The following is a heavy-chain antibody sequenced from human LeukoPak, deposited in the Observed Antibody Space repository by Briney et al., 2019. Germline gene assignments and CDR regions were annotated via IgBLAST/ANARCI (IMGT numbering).Heavy chain of an antibody. CDR1: GFTFSSYG. Sequence: GGSLRLSCAASGFTFSSYGMSWVRQAPGKGLEWVSAISGSGGSTYYADSVKGRFTISRDNSKNSLYLQMNSLRAEDTALYYCAKGMYGSGSYYNLDYWGQGTLVTVSS. CDR2: ISGSGGST. CDR3: AKGMYGSGSYYNLDY. V-gene: IGHV3-23*01. D-gene: IGHD3-10*01. J-gene: IGHJ4*02.